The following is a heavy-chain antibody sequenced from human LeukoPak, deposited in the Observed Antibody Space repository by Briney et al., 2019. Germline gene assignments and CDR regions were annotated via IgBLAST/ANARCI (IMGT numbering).Heavy chain of an antibody. CDR1: GFTFSSYW. Sequence: GGSLRLSCAASGFTFSSYWMHWVRQAPGKGLVWVSRINGDGGSTTYADSVKGRFTISRDNAKYTLYLQMNSLRAEDTAVYYCARDRATAMFDYWAQGTLVTVSS. V-gene: IGHV3-74*01. CDR2: INGDGGST. D-gene: IGHD5-18*01. J-gene: IGHJ4*02. CDR3: ARDRATAMFDY.